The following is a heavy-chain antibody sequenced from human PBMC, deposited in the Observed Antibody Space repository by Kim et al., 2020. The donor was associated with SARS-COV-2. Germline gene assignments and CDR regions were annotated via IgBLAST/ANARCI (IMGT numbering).Heavy chain of an antibody. CDR3: ARPRYCSGGSCYSPPCRSYYYYGMDV. J-gene: IGHJ6*02. Sequence: GALRLSCAASGFTFSSYAMHWVRQAPGKGLEWVAVISYDGSNKYYADSVKGRFTISRDNSKNTLYLQMNSLRAEDTAVYYCARPRYCSGGSCYSPPCRSYYYYGMDVWGQGTTVTVSS. CDR1: GFTFSSYA. D-gene: IGHD2-15*01. CDR2: ISYDGSNK. V-gene: IGHV3-30-3*01.